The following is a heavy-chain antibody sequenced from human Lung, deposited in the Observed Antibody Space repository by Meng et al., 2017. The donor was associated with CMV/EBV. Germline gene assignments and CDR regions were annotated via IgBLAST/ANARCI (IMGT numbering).Heavy chain of an antibody. CDR1: GGTFSSYA. CDR2: IIPIFGTA. V-gene: IGHV1-69*05. CDR3: ASTTPYCSSTSCYTYFDY. D-gene: IGHD2-2*02. J-gene: IGHJ4*02. Sequence: KVSCKASGGTFSSYAISWVRQAPGQGLEWMGGIIPIFGTANYAQKFQGRVTITTDESTSTAYMELSSLRSEDTAVYYCASTTPYCSSTSCYTYFDYWGQGXLVTVSS.